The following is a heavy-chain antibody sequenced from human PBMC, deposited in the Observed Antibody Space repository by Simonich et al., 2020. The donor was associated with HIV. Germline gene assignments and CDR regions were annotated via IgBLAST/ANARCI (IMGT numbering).Heavy chain of an antibody. CDR1: GYTFTSYD. CDR3: AREGSQLEDALDI. CDR2: INTNTGGT. J-gene: IGHJ3*02. D-gene: IGHD1-1*01. V-gene: IGHV1-2*02. Sequence: QVQLVQSGAEVKKPGASVKVSCKASGYTFTSYDIRWVRQAPGQGLEWKGWINTNTGGTEYIEKFQGRVTMTRDTSITTAYMEVTSLKSDDAAVYYCAREGSQLEDALDIWGQGTMVTVSS.